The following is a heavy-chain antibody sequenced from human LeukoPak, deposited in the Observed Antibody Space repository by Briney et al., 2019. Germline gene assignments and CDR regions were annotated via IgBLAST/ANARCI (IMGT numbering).Heavy chain of an antibody. CDR3: ARDPTVTYFDY. J-gene: IGHJ4*01. CDR1: GYTFTSYG. D-gene: IGHD4-17*01. CDR2: ISAYNGNT. V-gene: IGHV1-18*03. Sequence: ASVKVSCKASGYTFTSYGISWVRQAPGQGLEWMGWISAYNGNTNYAQTLQGRVNMTTDTSTSTAYMELRSLRSDDMAVYYCARDPTVTYFDYWGHGTLVTVSS.